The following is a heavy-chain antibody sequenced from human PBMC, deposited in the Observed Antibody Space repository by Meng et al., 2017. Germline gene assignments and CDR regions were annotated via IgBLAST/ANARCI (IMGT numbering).Heavy chain of an antibody. J-gene: IGHJ4*02. CDR3: ARCQEQWLPFDY. V-gene: IGHV3-11*01. CDR2: ISSSGSTI. Sequence: VLSVELGVGLAKPGGSLRRSCAAYGFTFRDYYMSWIRQAPGKGLEWVSYISSSGSTIYYADSVKGRFTISRDNAKNSLYLQMNSLRAEDTAVYYCARCQEQWLPFDYWGQGTLVTVSS. D-gene: IGHD6-19*01. CDR1: GFTFRDYY.